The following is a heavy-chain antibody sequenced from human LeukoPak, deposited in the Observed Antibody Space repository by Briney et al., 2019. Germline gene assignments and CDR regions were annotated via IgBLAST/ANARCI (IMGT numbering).Heavy chain of an antibody. CDR2: INPSGGST. V-gene: IGHV1-46*01. D-gene: IGHD3-10*01. J-gene: IGHJ6*02. CDR1: GYTFTSYY. Sequence: ASVKVSCKASGYTFTSYYMHWVRQAPGQGLEWMGIINPSGGSTSYAQKFQGRVTMTRDTSTSTVYMELSSLRSEDTAVYYCARDGSSGSYSYYYGMDVWGQGTTVTVSS. CDR3: ARDGSSGSYSYYYGMDV.